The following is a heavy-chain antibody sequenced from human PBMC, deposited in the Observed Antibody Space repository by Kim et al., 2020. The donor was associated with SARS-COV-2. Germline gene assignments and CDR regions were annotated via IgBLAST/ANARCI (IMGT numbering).Heavy chain of an antibody. J-gene: IGHJ4*02. CDR3: LGDIVVVPAAMSGDG. D-gene: IGHD2-2*01. Sequence: DSVKGRFTISRDNSKNTLYLQMNSLRAEDTAVYYCLGDIVVVPAAMSGDGWGQGTLVTVSS. V-gene: IGHV3-30*03.